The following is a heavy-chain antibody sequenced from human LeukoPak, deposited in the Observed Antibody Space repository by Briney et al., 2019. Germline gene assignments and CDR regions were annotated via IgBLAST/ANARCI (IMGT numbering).Heavy chain of an antibody. Sequence: SVKVSCKASGGTFSSYAINWVRQATGQGLEWMGGIIPIFGTANYAQKFQGRVTITADESTSTAYMELSSLRSEDTAVYYCARGPIAAAGTNFDYWGQGTLVTVSS. CDR2: IIPIFGTA. V-gene: IGHV1-69*13. D-gene: IGHD6-13*01. J-gene: IGHJ4*02. CDR1: GGTFSSYA. CDR3: ARGPIAAAGTNFDY.